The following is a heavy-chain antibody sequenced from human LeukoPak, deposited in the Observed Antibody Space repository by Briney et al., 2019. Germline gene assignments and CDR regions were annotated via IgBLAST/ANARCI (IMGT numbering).Heavy chain of an antibody. CDR1: GFTVSSNY. CDR2: IYSGGST. D-gene: IGHD2-21*01. V-gene: IGHV3-53*01. J-gene: IGHJ3*02. CDR3: ARDLRIDAFDI. Sequence: GGSLRLSCASSGFTVSSNYMSWVRQAPGKGLEWVSVIYSGGSTYYADSVKGRFTISRDNSKNTLYLQMNSLRAEDTAVYYCARDLRIDAFDIWGQGTMVTVSS.